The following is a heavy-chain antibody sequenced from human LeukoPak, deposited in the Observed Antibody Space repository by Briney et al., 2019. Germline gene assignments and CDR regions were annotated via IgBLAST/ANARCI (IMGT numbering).Heavy chain of an antibody. CDR2: INPSGGST. CDR3: ARDGRYCSSTSCLTYYYYYYMDV. CDR1: RYTFTSYY. Sequence: ASVKVSCKASRYTFTSYYMHWVRQAPGQGLEWMGIINPSGGSTSYAQKFQGRVTMTRDMSTSTAYMELSSLRSEDTAVYYCARDGRYCSSTSCLTYYYYYYMDVWGKGTTVTVSS. V-gene: IGHV1-46*01. D-gene: IGHD2-2*01. J-gene: IGHJ6*03.